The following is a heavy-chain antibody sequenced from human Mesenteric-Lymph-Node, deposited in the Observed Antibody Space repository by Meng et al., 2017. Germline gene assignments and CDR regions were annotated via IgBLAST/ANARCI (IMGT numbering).Heavy chain of an antibody. CDR3: VRDTRRGGGWFDP. CDR1: GDSITSGYYS. J-gene: IGHJ5*02. Sequence: QVQVQESGSGPVRPSQTLPLTCPVSGDSITSGYYSWTWIRQPPGKGLEWIGYIYHGVNIYYTPSLRSRVTISVDKSRNQFSLKLTSVSAADTAVYYCVRDTRRGGGWFDPWGQGTLVTVSS. CDR2: IYHGVNI. V-gene: IGHV4-30-2*01. D-gene: IGHD3-10*01.